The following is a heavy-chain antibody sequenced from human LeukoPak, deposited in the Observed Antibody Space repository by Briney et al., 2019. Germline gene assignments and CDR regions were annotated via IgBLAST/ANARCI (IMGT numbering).Heavy chain of an antibody. CDR1: GYTFTSYA. J-gene: IGHJ3*02. D-gene: IGHD4-23*01. Sequence: SVKVSCKASGYTFTSYAMNWVRQAPGQGLEWMGRIIPILGIANYAQKFQGRVTITADKSTSTAYMELSSLRSEDTAVYYCARVVNKSNSLFFDIWGQGTMVTVSS. CDR3: ARVVNKSNSLFFDI. V-gene: IGHV1-69*04. CDR2: IIPILGIA.